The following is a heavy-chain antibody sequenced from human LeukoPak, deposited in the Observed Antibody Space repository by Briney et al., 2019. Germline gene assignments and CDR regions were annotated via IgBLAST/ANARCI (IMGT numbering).Heavy chain of an antibody. J-gene: IGHJ6*02. D-gene: IGHD1-14*01. CDR2: ISYDGSNK. CDR3: ARVPDSAGGTDYYYYGMDV. CDR1: GFTFSSYA. V-gene: IGHV3-30*04. Sequence: PGGSLRLSCAASGFTFSSYAMHWVRQAPGKGLEWVAVISYDGSNKYYADSVKGRFTISRDNSKNTLYLQMNSLRAEDTAVYYCARVPDSAGGTDYYYYGMDVWGQGTTVTVSS.